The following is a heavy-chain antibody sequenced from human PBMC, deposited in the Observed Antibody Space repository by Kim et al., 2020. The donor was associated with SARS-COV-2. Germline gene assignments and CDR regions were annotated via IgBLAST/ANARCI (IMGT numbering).Heavy chain of an antibody. CDR3: AHRGRGFWNGYFDY. V-gene: IGHV2-5*02. CDR2: IYWDDDK. J-gene: IGHJ4*02. CDR1: GFSLSTSGVG. Sequence: SGPTLVNPTQTLTLTCTFSGFSLSTSGVGVGWIRQPPGKALEWLALIYWDDDKRYSPSLKSRLTITKDTSKNQVVLTMTNIDPVDTATYYCAHRGRGFWNGYFDYWGQGTLVTVSS. D-gene: IGHD3-3*01.